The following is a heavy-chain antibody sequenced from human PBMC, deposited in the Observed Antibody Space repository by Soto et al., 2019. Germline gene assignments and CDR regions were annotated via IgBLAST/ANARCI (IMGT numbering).Heavy chain of an antibody. Sequence: PGGSLRLSCSGSGFTFRSYIFHWVRQAPGKGQEYVSGITRTGGSAFYADSVKGRFTISRDNSKNILEFQMSSLRPEDTVTYYCVKADLESSSAGGYNYYGVDVWGQGTTVTVSS. CDR2: ITRTGGSA. J-gene: IGHJ6*02. CDR3: VKADLESSSAGGYNYYGVDV. CDR1: GFTFRSYI. V-gene: IGHV3-64D*08. D-gene: IGHD3-22*01.